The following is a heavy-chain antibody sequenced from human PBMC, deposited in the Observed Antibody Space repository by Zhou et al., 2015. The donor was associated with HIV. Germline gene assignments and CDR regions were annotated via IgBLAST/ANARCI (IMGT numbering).Heavy chain of an antibody. CDR2: IIPIFGTA. V-gene: IGHV1-69*01. J-gene: IGHJ4*02. D-gene: IGHD2-15*01. Sequence: QVQLVQSGAEVKKPGSSVKVSCKASGGTFSSYAISWVRQAPGQGLEWMGGIIPIFGTANYAQKFQGRVTITADESTSTAYMELSSLRSEDTAVYYCARDAKQVVVAATRLAYWGQGTLVTVSS. CDR3: ARDAKQVVVAATRLAY. CDR1: GGTFSSYA.